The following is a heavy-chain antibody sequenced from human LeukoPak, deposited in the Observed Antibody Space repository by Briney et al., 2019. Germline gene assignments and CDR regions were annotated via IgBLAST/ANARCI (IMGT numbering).Heavy chain of an antibody. D-gene: IGHD1-26*01. CDR3: ARRYGGYGYFDY. Sequence: GSSVKVSCKASGGTFSSYAISRVQQAPGQGLEWMGIINPSGGSTSYAQKFQGRVTMTRDMSTSTVYMELSSLRSEDTAVYYCARRYGGYGYFDYWGQGTLVTVSS. CDR2: INPSGGST. V-gene: IGHV1-46*01. J-gene: IGHJ4*02. CDR1: GGTFSSYA.